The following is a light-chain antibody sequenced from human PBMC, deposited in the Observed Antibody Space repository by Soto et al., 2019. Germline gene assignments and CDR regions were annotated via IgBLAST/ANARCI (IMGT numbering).Light chain of an antibody. J-gene: IGKJ1*01. Sequence: DIQMTQSPSSLSASVGDRVTITCRASRRISRWLAWYQQKPGKAPKVLIWDASSLQRGVPSRFSGSGSGTEFTLTISSLQPDDFATYYCQQYNDYSTWTFGQGTKVEIK. CDR1: RRISRW. CDR2: DAS. CDR3: QQYNDYSTWT. V-gene: IGKV1-5*01.